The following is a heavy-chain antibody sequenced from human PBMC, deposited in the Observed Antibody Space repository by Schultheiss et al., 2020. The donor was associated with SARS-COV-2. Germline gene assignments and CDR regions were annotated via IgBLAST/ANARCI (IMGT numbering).Heavy chain of an antibody. CDR1: RFTFRNCG. CDR3: ARDLPSSGWHIGAALY. D-gene: IGHD6-19*01. J-gene: IGHJ4*02. Sequence: GGSLRLSCAASRFTFRNCGMHWVRQAPVKGLEWVAVISYDGSNKYYADSVKGRFTISRDNSKNTLYLQMNSLRAEDTAVYYCARDLPSSGWHIGAALYWGQGTLVTVSS. V-gene: IGHV3-30-3*01. CDR2: ISYDGSNK.